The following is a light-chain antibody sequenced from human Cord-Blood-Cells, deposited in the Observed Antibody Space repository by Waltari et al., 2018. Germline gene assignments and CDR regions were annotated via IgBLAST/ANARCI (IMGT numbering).Light chain of an antibody. CDR2: KDS. V-gene: IGLV3-25*03. Sequence: SYELTQPPSVSVSPGQTARITCPGDASPKQYAYWYQQKPGQAPVLVIYKDSERPSGIPERFSGSSSGTTVTLTISGVQAEDEADYYCQSADSSGTVVFGGGTKLTVL. CDR3: QSADSSGTVV. CDR1: ASPKQY. J-gene: IGLJ2*01.